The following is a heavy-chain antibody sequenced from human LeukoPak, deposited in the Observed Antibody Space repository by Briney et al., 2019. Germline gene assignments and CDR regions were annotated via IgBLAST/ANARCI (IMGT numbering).Heavy chain of an antibody. CDR3: AKGAGFTMIVVVPYFFDY. V-gene: IGHV3-23*01. J-gene: IGHJ4*02. CDR2: ISGSGGST. CDR1: GFTFSSYA. Sequence: GGSLRLSCAASGFTFSSYAMSWVRQAPGKGLEWVSAISGSGGSTYYADSVKGRITISRNNSKSTLYLQMNSLRAEDTAVYYCAKGAGFTMIVVVPYFFDYWGQGTLVTVSS. D-gene: IGHD3-22*01.